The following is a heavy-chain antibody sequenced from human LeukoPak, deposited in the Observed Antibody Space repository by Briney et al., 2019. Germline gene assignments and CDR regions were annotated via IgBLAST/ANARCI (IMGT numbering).Heavy chain of an antibody. CDR2: IYYSGGT. CDR3: ARLITMVRGAILDY. Sequence: PSETLSLTCTVSGGSISSYYWSWIRQPPGKGLEWIGDIYYSGGTNYSPSLKSRVTISVDTSKNQFSLKLSSVTAADTAVYYCARLITMVRGAILDYWGQGTLVTVSS. J-gene: IGHJ4*02. V-gene: IGHV4-59*08. D-gene: IGHD3-10*01. CDR1: GGSISSYY.